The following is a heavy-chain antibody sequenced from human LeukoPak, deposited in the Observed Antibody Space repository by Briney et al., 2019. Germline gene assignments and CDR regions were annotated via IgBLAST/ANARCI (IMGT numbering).Heavy chain of an antibody. D-gene: IGHD2-15*01. V-gene: IGHV3-23*01. Sequence: GGSLRLSCVASGFTFSSYALTWVRQAPGKGLEWVSGLSGSAGSPYYADSVKGRFTISRDNSKNTLFLQMNNLRAEDTAIYYCTKVASSGSCYQSDYWGQGTLVTVSS. CDR3: TKVASSGSCYQSDY. J-gene: IGHJ4*02. CDR1: GFTFSSYA. CDR2: LSGSAGSP.